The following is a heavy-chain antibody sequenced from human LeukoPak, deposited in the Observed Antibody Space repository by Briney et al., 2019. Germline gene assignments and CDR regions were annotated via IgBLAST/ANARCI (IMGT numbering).Heavy chain of an antibody. J-gene: IGHJ4*02. CDR2: IIPXFGTA. CDR3: ASSKGCSGGSCYWRYFDY. D-gene: IGHD2-15*01. Sequence: QAXGQGLEWMGXIIPXFGTANYAQKFQGRVTITADESTSTAYMELSSLRSEDTAVYYCASSKGCSGGSCYWRYFDYWGQETLVTVSS. V-gene: IGHV1-69*01.